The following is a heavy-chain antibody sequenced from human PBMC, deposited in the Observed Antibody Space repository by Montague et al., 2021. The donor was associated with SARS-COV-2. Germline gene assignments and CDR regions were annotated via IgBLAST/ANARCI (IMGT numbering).Heavy chain of an antibody. CDR3: ARHWLERANTYYFGLDV. V-gene: IGHV4-59*08. CDR1: GGSISNYY. D-gene: IGHD1-26*01. Sequence: SETLSLTCTVSGGSISNYYWSWIRQPPGKGLEWIGYIHYSGSTSSHPSLKGRVTISIDTSKNQFSLNLSSVTAADTAIYYCARHWLERANTYYFGLDVWGQGTMVTVSS. CDR2: IHYSGST. J-gene: IGHJ6*02.